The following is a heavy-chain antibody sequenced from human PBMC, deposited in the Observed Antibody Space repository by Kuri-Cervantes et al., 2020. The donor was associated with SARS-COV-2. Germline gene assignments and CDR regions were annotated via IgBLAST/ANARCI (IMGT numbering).Heavy chain of an antibody. D-gene: IGHD4-23*01. CDR1: GFTFSAYA. Sequence: GGSLRLSCAASGFTFSAYAMSWVRQAPGRGLEWVSGISDSGINTYYPDSVRGRFTISRDNSKNMLYLQMHSLRVKDTAVYYCAKARPSGGYWGQGTLVTVSS. CDR2: ISDSGINT. V-gene: IGHV3-23*01. J-gene: IGHJ4*02. CDR3: AKARPSGGY.